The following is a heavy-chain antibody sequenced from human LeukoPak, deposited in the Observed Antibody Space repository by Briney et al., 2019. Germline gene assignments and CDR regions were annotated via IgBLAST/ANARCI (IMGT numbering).Heavy chain of an antibody. V-gene: IGHV1-18*01. Sequence: ASVKVSCKASGYTFTSYGISWVRRAPGQGLEWMGWISAYNGNTNYAQKLQGRVTMTTDTSTSTAYMELRSLRSDDTAVYYCARDLVEYRRFGELHYWGQGTLVTVSS. CDR1: GYTFTSYG. CDR2: ISAYNGNT. D-gene: IGHD3-10*01. J-gene: IGHJ4*02. CDR3: ARDLVEYRRFGELHY.